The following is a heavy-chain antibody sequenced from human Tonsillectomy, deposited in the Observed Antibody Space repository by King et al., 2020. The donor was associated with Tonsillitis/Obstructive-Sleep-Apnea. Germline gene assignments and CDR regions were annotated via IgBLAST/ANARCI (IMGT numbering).Heavy chain of an antibody. CDR3: ARGGDLWSGYSLDY. CDR2: IYYIWSS. V-gene: IGHV4-59*01. Sequence: QLQESGPGLVKPSETLSLTCTVSGGSISSYYWSWIRQPPGKGLEWIGNIYYIWSSNYNPSLKSRVTISLDTSKNQFSLKLSSVTAADTAVYFCARGGDLWSGYSLDYWGQGTLVTVSS. D-gene: IGHD3-3*01. J-gene: IGHJ4*02. CDR1: GGSISSYY.